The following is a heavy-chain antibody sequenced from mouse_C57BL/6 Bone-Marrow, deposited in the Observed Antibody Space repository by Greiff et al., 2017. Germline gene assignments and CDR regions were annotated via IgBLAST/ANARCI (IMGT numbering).Heavy chain of an antibody. V-gene: IGHV14-2*01. CDR3: ARLVTGKA. J-gene: IGHJ1*03. CDR1: GFNIKDYY. Sequence: EVQRVESGAELVKPGASVKLSCTASGFNIKDYYMHWVKQRTEQGLEGIGRIDPEDGETKYAPKFQGKATITADTSSNTADLQLSSLTSEDTAVYYCARLVTGKAWGTGTTVTVSS. D-gene: IGHD2-2*01. CDR2: IDPEDGET.